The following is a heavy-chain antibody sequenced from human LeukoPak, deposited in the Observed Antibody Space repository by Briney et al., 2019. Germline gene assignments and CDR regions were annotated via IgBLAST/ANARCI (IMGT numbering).Heavy chain of an antibody. J-gene: IGHJ4*02. V-gene: IGHV1-46*01. Sequence: GASVKVSCKASGYTLTSYYMLWVRQAPGQGLEWMGIINPSDGSTNYAQKFQGRVTMTRDTSTSTVYMELSSLRSEDTAVYYCARGPTRLRFDFWGQGTLVTVSS. CDR3: ARGPTRLRFDF. CDR1: GYTLTSYY. CDR2: INPSDGST.